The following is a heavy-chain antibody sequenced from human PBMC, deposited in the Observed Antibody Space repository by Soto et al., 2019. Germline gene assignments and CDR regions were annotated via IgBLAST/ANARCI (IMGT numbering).Heavy chain of an antibody. CDR2: IGAYNGGT. CDR1: GYTFTNYG. D-gene: IGHD1-1*01. V-gene: IGHV1-18*01. J-gene: IGHJ3*02. CDR3: ARLAKGTDAFDI. Sequence: ASVKVSCKASGYTFTNYGITWVRQAPGQGLEWMGGIGAYNGGTHYTQRLQGRVTMTTDTSTSTAYMELRSLRSDDTAVYYCARLAKGTDAFDIWGQGTMVTVSS.